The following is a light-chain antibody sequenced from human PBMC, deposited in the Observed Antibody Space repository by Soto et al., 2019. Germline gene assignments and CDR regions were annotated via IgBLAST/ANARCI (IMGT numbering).Light chain of an antibody. V-gene: IGKV3-15*01. CDR2: GAS. Sequence: EIVMTQSPATLSVSPGERATLSCWASQSVSNNLAWYQQKPGQAPRLLIYGASTRATAIPPRFSGSGSGTDFTLTISGLQSEDFAVYYCQQYRNWPLTFGGGTKVEIK. J-gene: IGKJ4*01. CDR1: QSVSNN. CDR3: QQYRNWPLT.